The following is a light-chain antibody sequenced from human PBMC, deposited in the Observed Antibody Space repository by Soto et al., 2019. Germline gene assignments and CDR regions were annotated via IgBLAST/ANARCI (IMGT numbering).Light chain of an antibody. CDR1: QSVSSY. Sequence: VLTQPSSNMTLSPKQTATHTRRASQSVSSYLAWYQQKPGQAPRLLIYDASNRATGIPARFSGSGSGTDFTLTISSLEPEDFAVYYCQQRSNWQITFGQGTRLEI. CDR2: DAS. V-gene: IGKV3-11*01. J-gene: IGKJ5*01. CDR3: QQRSNWQIT.